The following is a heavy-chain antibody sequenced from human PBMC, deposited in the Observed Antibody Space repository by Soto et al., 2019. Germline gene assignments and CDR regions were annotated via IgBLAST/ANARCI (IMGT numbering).Heavy chain of an antibody. V-gene: IGHV1-18*01. CDR3: ARDCVAVAEWDDAFYI. CDR2: SSAYNGNT. D-gene: IGHD6-19*01. Sequence: QVQLVQSGAEVKNPGASAKISCKASGYTFTSYGISWVRQAPGQGLEWMGWSSAYNGNTNYAQKLQGRVTMTTDTSTSTAYMEVRGLRSDDTAVDYCARDCVAVAEWDDAFYIRGQGTMVTLSS. J-gene: IGHJ3*02. CDR1: GYTFTSYG.